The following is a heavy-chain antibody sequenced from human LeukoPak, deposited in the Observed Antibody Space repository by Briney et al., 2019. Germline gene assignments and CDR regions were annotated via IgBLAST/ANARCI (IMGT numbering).Heavy chain of an antibody. CDR3: ARARRGDYVWGSYRYLDY. CDR1: GGSFSGYY. J-gene: IGHJ4*02. CDR2: INHSGST. V-gene: IGHV4-34*01. Sequence: SETLSLTCAVYGGSFSGYYWSWIRQPPGKGLEWIGEINHSGSTNYNPSLKSRVTISVDTSKNQFSLKLSSVTAADTAVYYCARARRGDYVWGSYRYLDYWGQGTLVTVSS. D-gene: IGHD3-16*02.